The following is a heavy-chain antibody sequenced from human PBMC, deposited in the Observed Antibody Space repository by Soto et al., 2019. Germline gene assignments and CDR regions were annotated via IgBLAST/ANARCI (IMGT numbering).Heavy chain of an antibody. V-gene: IGHV1-58*01. CDR3: AAARECISTACCPYNFDS. J-gene: IGHJ4*02. D-gene: IGHD3-10*01. CDR1: GFTFTRSA. CDR2: IVVGSGTT. Sequence: PVKVCCKASGFTFTRSAVLWVRQARGQRLEWSEWIVVGSGTTNSSQKSLERVTSTRNMSTGTAYMELSRLRSEYTAVYYRAAARECISTACCPYNFDSRCQETLVTVAS.